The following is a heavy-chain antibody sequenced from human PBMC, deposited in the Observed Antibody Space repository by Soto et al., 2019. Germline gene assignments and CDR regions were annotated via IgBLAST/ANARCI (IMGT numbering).Heavy chain of an antibody. CDR2: INHSGST. V-gene: IGHV4-34*01. CDR3: ARGLSCSSTSCYRN. Sequence: QVQLQQWGAGLLKPSETLSLTCAVYGGSSSGYYWSWIRQPPGKGLEWIGEINHSGSTNYNPSLKSRVTISVDTSKNQFSLKLSSVTAADTAVYYCARGLSCSSTSCYRNWGQGTLVTVSS. D-gene: IGHD2-2*02. CDR1: GGSSSGYY. J-gene: IGHJ4*02.